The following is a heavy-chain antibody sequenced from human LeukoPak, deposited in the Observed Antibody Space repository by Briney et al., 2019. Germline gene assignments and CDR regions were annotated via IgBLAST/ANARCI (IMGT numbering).Heavy chain of an antibody. CDR1: GYTFPSYS. CDR2: IYPGDSDT. D-gene: IGHD6-19*01. V-gene: IGHV5-51*01. Sequence: GQSLTISCQVSGYTFPSYSIGWVRQIPGKGMEWMGIIYPGDSDTRYSPSFQGQVTISADKSISTAYLPWASLETWDTAMYYGASHPKYSTGSNYFDPWGQGTLVTVSS. J-gene: IGHJ5*02. CDR3: ASHPKYSTGSNYFDP.